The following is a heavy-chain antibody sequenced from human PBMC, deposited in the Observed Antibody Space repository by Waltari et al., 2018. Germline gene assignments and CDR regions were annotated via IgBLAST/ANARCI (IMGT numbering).Heavy chain of an antibody. D-gene: IGHD3-10*01. Sequence: EVQLVESGGGLVKPGGSLRLSCAASGFTFSSYSMNWVRQAPGKGLEWFSAISSSGSTIYYADSVKGRFTISRDNAKNSLYLQMNSLRAEDTAVYYCARESGDRHPLFDYWGQGTLVTVSS. J-gene: IGHJ4*02. CDR1: GFTFSSYS. CDR3: ARESGDRHPLFDY. V-gene: IGHV3-21*01. CDR2: ISSSGSTI.